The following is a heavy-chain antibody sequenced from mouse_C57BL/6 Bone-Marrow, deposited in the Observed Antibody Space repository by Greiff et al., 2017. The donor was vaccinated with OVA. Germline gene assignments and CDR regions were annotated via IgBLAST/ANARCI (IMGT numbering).Heavy chain of an antibody. Sequence: EVQLQQSGPELVKPGASVKISCKASGYTFTDYYMNWVKQSHGKSLEWIGDINPNNGGTSYNQKFKGKATLTVDKSSSTAYMELRSLTSEDSAVYDSARHYYYGSSYYFDYWGQGTTLTVSS. J-gene: IGHJ2*01. CDR3: ARHYYYGSSYYFDY. D-gene: IGHD1-1*01. CDR1: GYTFTDYY. CDR2: INPNNGGT. V-gene: IGHV1-26*01.